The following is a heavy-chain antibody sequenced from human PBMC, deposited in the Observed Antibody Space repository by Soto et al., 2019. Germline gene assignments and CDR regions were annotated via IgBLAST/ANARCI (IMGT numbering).Heavy chain of an antibody. CDR1: GFTFSSYA. CDR3: SKDIQEGATIGEDY. V-gene: IGHV3-23*01. CDR2: ISGSGGST. Sequence: EVQLLESGGGLVQPGGSLGLSCAASGFTFSSYAMSWVRQAPGKGLEWVSAISGSGGSTYYADSVKGRFTISRDNSKNPLYLQMNCLRAEDTAVYYCSKDIQEGATIGEDYWGQGTLVTVS. J-gene: IGHJ4*02. D-gene: IGHD1-26*01.